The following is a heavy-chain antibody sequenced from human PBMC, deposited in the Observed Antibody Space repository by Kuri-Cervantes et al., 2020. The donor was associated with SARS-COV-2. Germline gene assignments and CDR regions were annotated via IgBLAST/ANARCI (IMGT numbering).Heavy chain of an antibody. Sequence: GGSLRLSCAASAFTFSSYAMHWVRQAPGKGLEWVAIISYDGSNKYYADSVKGRFTISRDNAKNSLYLQMNSLRAEDTAVYYCATTLVGARNYWGQGTLVTVSS. CDR3: ATTLVGARNY. J-gene: IGHJ4*02. D-gene: IGHD1-26*01. CDR1: AFTFSSYA. V-gene: IGHV3-30-3*01. CDR2: ISYDGSNK.